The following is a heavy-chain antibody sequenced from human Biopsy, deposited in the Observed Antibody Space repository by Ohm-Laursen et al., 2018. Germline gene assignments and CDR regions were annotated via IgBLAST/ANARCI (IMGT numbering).Heavy chain of an antibody. Sequence: SDTLSLTCSVSGGSLSNFYWSWIRQPAGTGLKWIGRMYISGTTNYNPSLKSRVTMSIDTSKNQFSLRLSSVTAADTAVYYCATLYGDDYSYYGLDVWGQGTSVTVSS. CDR3: ATLYGDDYSYYGLDV. J-gene: IGHJ6*02. CDR1: GGSLSNFY. V-gene: IGHV4-4*07. D-gene: IGHD4-17*01. CDR2: MYISGTT.